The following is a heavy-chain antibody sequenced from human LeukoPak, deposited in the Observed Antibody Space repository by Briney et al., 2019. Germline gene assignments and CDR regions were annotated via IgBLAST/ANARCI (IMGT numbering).Heavy chain of an antibody. D-gene: IGHD3-10*01. CDR1: GGSISNYY. Sequence: SETLSLTCTVSGGSISNYYWSWIRQPPGKALEWIGYIYYTGTTKYNPSLKSRATISLDTSKNQFSLKLTSVTAADTAMYYCARSDYHNSGSHTVFDAFDIWGQGTRVTVSS. CDR3: ARSDYHNSGSHTVFDAFDI. CDR2: IYYTGTT. J-gene: IGHJ3*02. V-gene: IGHV4-59*01.